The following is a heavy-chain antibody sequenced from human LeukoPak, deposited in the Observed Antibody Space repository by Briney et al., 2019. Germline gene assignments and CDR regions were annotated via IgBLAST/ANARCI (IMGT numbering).Heavy chain of an antibody. J-gene: IGHJ3*01. CDR1: GFTFSSYG. D-gene: IGHD2-2*03. V-gene: IGHV3-33*01. Sequence: GGSLRLSCAASGFTFSSYGMHWVRQAPGKGLEWVAVIWYDGSNKYYADSVKGRFTISRDNSKNTLYLRMNSLRAEDTAVYYCASDPTSGLGLKNWGQGTMVTVSS. CDR3: ASDPTSGLGLKN. CDR2: IWYDGSNK.